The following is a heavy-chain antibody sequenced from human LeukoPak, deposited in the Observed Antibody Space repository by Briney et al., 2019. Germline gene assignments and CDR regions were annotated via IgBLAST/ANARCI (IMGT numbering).Heavy chain of an antibody. V-gene: IGHV3-21*04. CDR1: GFTFSSYS. Sequence: GGALRLSCAASGFTFSSYSMNWVRQAPGKGLEWVSSISSSSSYIYYADSVKGRFTISRDNAKNSLYLQMDSLRAEDTAVYYCAKGDSDYGWDASDIWGQGTMVTVSS. J-gene: IGHJ3*02. CDR3: AKGDSDYGWDASDI. CDR2: ISSSSSYI. D-gene: IGHD4-17*01.